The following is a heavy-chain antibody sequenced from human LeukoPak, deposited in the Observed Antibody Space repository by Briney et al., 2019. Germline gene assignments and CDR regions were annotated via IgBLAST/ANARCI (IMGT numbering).Heavy chain of an antibody. Sequence: SETLSLTCTVSGGSISSYYWSWIRQPPGKGLEWIGYIYYSGSTNYNPSLKSRVTISVDTSKNQFSLKLSSVTAADTAVYYCARFNAVWGSYRTFDSWGQGTLVTVSS. CDR1: GGSISSYY. J-gene: IGHJ5*01. CDR2: IYYSGST. V-gene: IGHV4-59*01. D-gene: IGHD3-16*02. CDR3: ARFNAVWGSYRTFDS.